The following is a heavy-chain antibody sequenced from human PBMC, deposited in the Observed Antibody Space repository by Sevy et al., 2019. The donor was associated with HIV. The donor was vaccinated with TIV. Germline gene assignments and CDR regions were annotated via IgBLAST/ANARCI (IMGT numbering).Heavy chain of an antibody. D-gene: IGHD6-6*01. V-gene: IGHV3-30*02. CDR3: AKDLTVRYSTSSGDFDY. CDR1: GFTFSDYG. Sequence: GRSLRLSCATSGFTFSDYGMHWVRQAPGQGLEWVAFTRYDGSTKYYSDSVKGRFTISRDNPKNTLYLQMNSLRADDTAVYYCAKDLTVRYSTSSGDFDYWGQGSLVTVSS. J-gene: IGHJ4*02. CDR2: TRYDGSTK.